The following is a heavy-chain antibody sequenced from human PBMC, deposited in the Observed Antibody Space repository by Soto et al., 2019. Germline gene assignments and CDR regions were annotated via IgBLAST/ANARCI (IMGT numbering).Heavy chain of an antibody. D-gene: IGHD2-21*02. CDR3: GRVDCSAPGWYFDL. J-gene: IGHJ2*01. Sequence: QVQLQESGPGLVKPSQTLSLTCTVSGGSISSGDYYWSWIRQPPGKGLEWIGYIYYSGSTYYNPSLKIRVTISVDTSKNQFSLKLSSVTAADTAVYYCGRVDCSAPGWYFDLWGRGTLVTVSS. CDR1: GGSISSGDYY. CDR2: IYYSGST. V-gene: IGHV4-30-4*01.